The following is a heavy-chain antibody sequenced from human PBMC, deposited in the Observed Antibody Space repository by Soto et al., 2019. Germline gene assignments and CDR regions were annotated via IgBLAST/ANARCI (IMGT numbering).Heavy chain of an antibody. D-gene: IGHD3-22*01. Sequence: SVKVSCKASGGTFSNYGVNSVRQAPGRGLEWMGGIIPIFGTAKYAQKFQGRVTITADDSTRTAYMELSSLRSEDTAVYYCARDGTLYDSSAYYYLYWGQGTLVTVSS. CDR3: ARDGTLYDSSAYYYLY. CDR2: IIPIFGTA. V-gene: IGHV1-69*13. J-gene: IGHJ4*02. CDR1: GGTFSNYG.